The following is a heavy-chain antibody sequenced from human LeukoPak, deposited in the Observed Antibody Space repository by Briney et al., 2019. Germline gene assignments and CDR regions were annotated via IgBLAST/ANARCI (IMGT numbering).Heavy chain of an antibody. J-gene: IGHJ5*02. V-gene: IGHV1-2*02. CDR3: AREDYYDSSGSWFDP. CDR2: IIPNSGGT. D-gene: IGHD3-22*01. CDR1: GYTFTGYY. Sequence: ASVKVSCKASGYTFTGYYISWVRQAPGQGLEWMGWIIPNSGGTNYAQKFQGRVTITRDTSISTAYMELSRLRSEDTAVYYCAREDYYDSSGSWFDPWGQGTLVTVSS.